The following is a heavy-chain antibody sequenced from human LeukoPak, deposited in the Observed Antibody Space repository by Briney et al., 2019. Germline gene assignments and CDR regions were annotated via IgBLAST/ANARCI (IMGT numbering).Heavy chain of an antibody. CDR1: GFTFSSYD. J-gene: IGHJ3*02. CDR2: IDTAGGT. D-gene: IGHD3-10*01. Sequence: PGGSQRLSCAASGFTFSSYDMHWVRQGPGKGLEWVSGIDTAGGTYYAGSVKGRFTISRESAKNSFYLQMNSLRAGDTAVYFCTRRMRGLGSYSDAFDIWGQGTMVTVSS. CDR3: TRRMRGLGSYSDAFDI. V-gene: IGHV3-13*04.